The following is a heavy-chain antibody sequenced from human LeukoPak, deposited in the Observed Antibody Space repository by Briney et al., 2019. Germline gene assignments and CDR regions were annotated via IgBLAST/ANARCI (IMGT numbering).Heavy chain of an antibody. CDR1: GFTFDDYA. CDR2: ISWNSGSI. CDR3: AKDIVRDIVVVPAARGAFDI. V-gene: IGHV3-9*03. J-gene: IGHJ3*02. Sequence: GGSLRLSCAASGFTFDDYAMHWVRQAPGKGLEWVSGISWNSGSIGYADSVKGRFTISRDNAKNSLYLQMNSLRAEDMALYYCAKDIVRDIVVVPAARGAFDIWGQGTMVTVSS. D-gene: IGHD2-2*01.